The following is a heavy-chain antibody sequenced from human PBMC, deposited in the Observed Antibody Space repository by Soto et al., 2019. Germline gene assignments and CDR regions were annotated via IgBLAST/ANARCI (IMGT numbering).Heavy chain of an antibody. J-gene: IGHJ4*02. CDR3: ASTVASGFGELSLDF. V-gene: IGHV4-59*12. CDR2: IYYSGST. CDR1: GGSISSYY. D-gene: IGHD3-10*01. Sequence: SETLSLTRTLSGGSISSYYWSWIRQPPGKGLEWIGYIYYSGSTNYNPSLKSRVTISVDTSKNQFSLKLSSVTAADTAVYYCASTVASGFGELSLDFWGQGTLVTV.